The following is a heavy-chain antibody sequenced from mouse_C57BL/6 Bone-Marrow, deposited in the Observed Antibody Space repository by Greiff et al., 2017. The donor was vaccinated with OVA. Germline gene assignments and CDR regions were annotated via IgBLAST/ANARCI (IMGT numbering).Heavy chain of an antibody. Sequence: QVQLQQSGAELARPGASVKMSCKASGYTFTSYTMHWVKQRPGQGLEWIGYINPSSGYTKYNQKFKDKATLTADKSSSTAYMQLSSLTSEDSAVDYCARRGFYYGSSPGFAYGGQGTVVTVSA. V-gene: IGHV1-4*01. CDR3: ARRGFYYGSSPGFAY. J-gene: IGHJ3*01. D-gene: IGHD1-1*01. CDR1: GYTFTSYT. CDR2: INPSSGYT.